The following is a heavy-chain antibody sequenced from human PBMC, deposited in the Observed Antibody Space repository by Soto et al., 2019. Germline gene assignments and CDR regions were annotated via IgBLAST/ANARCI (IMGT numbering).Heavy chain of an antibody. CDR1: GFTVSSNY. J-gene: IGHJ4*02. CDR3: ARDKIPDILTGYYDEY. V-gene: IGHV3-66*01. CDR2: IYSGGST. D-gene: IGHD3-9*01. Sequence: EVQLVESGGGLVQPGGSLRLSCAASGFTVSSNYLSWVRQAPGKGLGWVSVIYSGGSTYYADSVKGRFTISRDNSKNTLYLQMNSLRAEDTAVYYCARDKIPDILTGYYDEYWGQGTLVTVSS.